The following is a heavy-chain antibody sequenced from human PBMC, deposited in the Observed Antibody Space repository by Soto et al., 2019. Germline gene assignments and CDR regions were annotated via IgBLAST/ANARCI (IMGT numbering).Heavy chain of an antibody. CDR2: IYYSGTT. Sequence: GLVKPSETLSLTCTVSSGSIGTYFWSWIRQPPGKGLEWIGYIYYSGTTNYNPSLKSRVTIFLDTSKNQFSLRLSSVTAADTAVYYCARGRGGTYDAFDIWGQGTLVTVSS. CDR3: ARGRGGTYDAFDI. V-gene: IGHV4-59*01. J-gene: IGHJ3*02. CDR1: SGSIGTYF. D-gene: IGHD1-26*01.